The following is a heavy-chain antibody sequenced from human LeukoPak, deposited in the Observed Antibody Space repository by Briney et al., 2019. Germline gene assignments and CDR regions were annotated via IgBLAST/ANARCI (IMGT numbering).Heavy chain of an antibody. V-gene: IGHV1-69*04. J-gene: IGHJ4*02. CDR3: ARDSGSYHYFDY. Sequence: SVKVSCKASGGTFSSYTISWVRQAPGQGLEWMGRIIPILGIANYAQKFQGRVTITADKSTSTAYMELSSLRSEDTAVYYCARDSGSYHYFDYWGQGTLVTASS. D-gene: IGHD1-26*01. CDR2: IIPILGIA. CDR1: GGTFSSYT.